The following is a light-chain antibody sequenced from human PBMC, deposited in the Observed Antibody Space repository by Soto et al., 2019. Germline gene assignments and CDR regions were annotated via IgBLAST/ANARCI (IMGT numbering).Light chain of an antibody. CDR1: QSVSSN. Sequence: EIVMTQSPATLSVSPGERATLSCRASQSVSSNLAWYQQKHGQAPRLLIYGASTRATGIPARFSGSGSGTEFTLTISSLQSEDFAVYYCQQYDNWPPINFGQGTRLEIK. CDR2: GAS. J-gene: IGKJ5*01. CDR3: QQYDNWPPIN. V-gene: IGKV3-15*01.